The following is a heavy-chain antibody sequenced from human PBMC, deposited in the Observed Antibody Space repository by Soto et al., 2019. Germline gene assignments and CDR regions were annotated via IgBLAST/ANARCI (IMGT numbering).Heavy chain of an antibody. CDR3: AGDPDSHYNDSHASSYP. Sequence: QVQLVQSGAEVKKPGSSVKVSCKASGGTFSTYTITWVRQAPGQGLEWMGRIIPIIGIINYAQKCQARVTITADKFTGTAYMERTRLRSDDTAVYYCAGDPDSHYNDSHASSYPWGQGTLVTVSS. CDR2: IIPIIGII. J-gene: IGHJ5*02. D-gene: IGHD3-22*01. CDR1: GGTFSTYT. V-gene: IGHV1-69*08.